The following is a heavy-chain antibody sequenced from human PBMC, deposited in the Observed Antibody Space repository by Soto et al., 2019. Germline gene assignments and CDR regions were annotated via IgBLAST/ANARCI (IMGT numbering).Heavy chain of an antibody. CDR2: IYYSGST. J-gene: IGHJ6*02. D-gene: IGHD3-10*01. CDR3: ARHSGAAPYYYYGMDV. Sequence: SETLSLTCTVSGGSISSSSYYWGWIRQPPGKGLEWIGSIYYSGSTYYNPSLKSRVTISVDTSKNQFSLKLSSVTAADTAVYYCARHSGAAPYYYYGMDVWGQGTTVTVS. CDR1: GGSISSSSYY. V-gene: IGHV4-39*01.